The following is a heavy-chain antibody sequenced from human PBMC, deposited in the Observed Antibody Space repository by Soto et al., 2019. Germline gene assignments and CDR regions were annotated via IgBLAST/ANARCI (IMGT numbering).Heavy chain of an antibody. CDR1: GYTFTSYG. J-gene: IGHJ4*02. V-gene: IGHV1-18*01. Sequence: ASVKVSCKASGYTFTSYGISWVRQAPGQGLEWMGWISAYNGNTNYAEKLQGRVTMTTDTSTSTAYMELRSLRSDDTAVYYCAGGWFGGFVYYFDYWGQGTLVTVSS. CDR3: AGGWFGGFVYYFDY. CDR2: ISAYNGNT. D-gene: IGHD3-10*01.